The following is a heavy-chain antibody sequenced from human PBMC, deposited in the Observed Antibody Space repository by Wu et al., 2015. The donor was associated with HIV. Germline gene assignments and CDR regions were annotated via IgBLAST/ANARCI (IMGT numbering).Heavy chain of an antibody. CDR1: YILTSNP. D-gene: IGHD2-21*01. CDR2: MNPSNGHI. J-gene: IGHJ5*02. V-gene: IGHV1-18*01. CDR3: ARVQFDPRYYTYSYL. Sequence: LVQSGPEAKRPGASMKVSCKASYILTSNPIGWVRQAPGQRLEWMGWMNPSNGHIQPAQKFQDRINMSANNSAHTAYMELRSLTSDDAAMYFCARVQFDPRYYTYSYLWGQGTLVTVSS.